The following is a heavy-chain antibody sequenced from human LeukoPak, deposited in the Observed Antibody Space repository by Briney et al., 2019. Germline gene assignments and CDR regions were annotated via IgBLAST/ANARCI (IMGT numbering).Heavy chain of an antibody. J-gene: IGHJ4*02. D-gene: IGHD2-2*01. CDR1: GFTFSSYS. CDR2: ISSSSSYI. CDR3: ASGRGGRSTSCCY. Sequence: PGGSLRLSCAASGFTFSSYSMNWVRQAPGKGLEWVSSISSSSSYIYYADSVKGRFTISRDNAKNSLYLQMNSLRAEDTAVYYCASGRGGRSTSCCYWGQGTLVTVSS. V-gene: IGHV3-21*01.